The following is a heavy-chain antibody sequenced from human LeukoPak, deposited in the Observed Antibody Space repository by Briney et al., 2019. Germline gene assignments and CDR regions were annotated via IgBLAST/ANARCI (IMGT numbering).Heavy chain of an antibody. Sequence: GGSLRLSCAASGFTFSSYGMSWVRQAPGKGLEWVSSISGSGGGTYYADSVKGRFTISRDNSKNTLFLQMNSLRAEDTAVYYCAKEYSAGWYDYWGQGTLVTVSS. CDR1: GFTFSSYG. CDR2: ISGSGGGT. J-gene: IGHJ4*02. CDR3: AKEYSAGWYDY. V-gene: IGHV3-23*01. D-gene: IGHD6-19*01.